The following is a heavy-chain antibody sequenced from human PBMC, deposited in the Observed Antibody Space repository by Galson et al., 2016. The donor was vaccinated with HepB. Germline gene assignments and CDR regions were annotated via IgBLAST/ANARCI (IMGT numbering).Heavy chain of an antibody. CDR2: ISYDGSRK. CDR1: GFIFSQFA. D-gene: IGHD1-7*01. J-gene: IGHJ6*04. V-gene: IGHV3-30*14. CDR3: ARDQKYSGTDFYFAMDV. Sequence: SLRLSCAASGFIFSQFAVHWVRQAPGKGLEWVAVISYDGSRKYCTDSVKGRFTVSRDESKTSVFLQMNTLRPEDTAVYYCARDQKYSGTDFYFAMDVWGKGATITVSS.